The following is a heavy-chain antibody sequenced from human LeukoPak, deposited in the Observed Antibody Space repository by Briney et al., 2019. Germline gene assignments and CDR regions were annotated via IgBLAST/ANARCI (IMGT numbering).Heavy chain of an antibody. CDR3: AREWPHTYRFDP. J-gene: IGHJ5*02. CDR2: INPSSGGT. CDR1: VYTFTNYY. V-gene: IGHV1-46*01. D-gene: IGHD5-12*01. Sequence: ASVSVSFMPSVYTFTNYYMHWMRHARGQGREWMGIINPSSGGTIYAQKFQRRVTMTIDTSTPTVYMELSSLGSEHTAVYYCAREWPHTYRFDPWGQGTLVTVSS.